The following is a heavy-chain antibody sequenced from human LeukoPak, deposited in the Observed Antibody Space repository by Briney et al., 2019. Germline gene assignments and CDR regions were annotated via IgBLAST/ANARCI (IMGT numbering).Heavy chain of an antibody. CDR1: GFTFTSTT. CDR2: IVVGSGNT. D-gene: IGHD3-10*01. CDR3: AGTPWFGELTLDY. J-gene: IGHJ4*02. Sequence: SVKVSCKASGFTFTSTTIQWVRQARRQRLEWIGWIVVGSGNTNYAQKFQERVIITRDMSTTTVYMELSSLRSEDTAVYYCAGTPWFGELTLDYWGQGTLVTVSS. V-gene: IGHV1-58*02.